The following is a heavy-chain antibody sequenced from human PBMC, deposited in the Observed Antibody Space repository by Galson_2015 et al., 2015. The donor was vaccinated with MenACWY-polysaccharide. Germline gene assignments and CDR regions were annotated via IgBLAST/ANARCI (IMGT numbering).Heavy chain of an antibody. Sequence: SLRLSCAASGFTFSSFWMSWVRQAPGKGLEWVANIKQDESEKYYADSVKGRFTISRDNAKNSLYLQMNSLRDEDTAFYYCVKDRSFWSFFDYWGQGALVTVSS. D-gene: IGHD1-26*01. CDR1: GFTFSSFW. CDR3: VKDRSFWSFFDY. CDR2: IKQDESEK. J-gene: IGHJ4*02. V-gene: IGHV3-7*03.